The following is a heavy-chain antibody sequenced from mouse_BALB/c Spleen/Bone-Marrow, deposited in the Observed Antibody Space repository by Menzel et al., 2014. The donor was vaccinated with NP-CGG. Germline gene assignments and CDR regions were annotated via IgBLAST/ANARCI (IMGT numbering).Heavy chain of an antibody. J-gene: IGHJ2*01. CDR2: INPSNGGT. CDR3: TRYGNYYFDY. CDR1: GYTFTGYY. D-gene: IGHD2-1*01. V-gene: IGHV1S81*02. Sequence: QVHVKQSGAELVKPGASVKLSCKASGYTFTGYYMYWVKRRPGQGLEWIGEINPSNGGTNFNEKFKSKATLTVDKSSSTAYMQLSSLTSEDSAVYYRTRYGNYYFDYWGQGTTLTVSS.